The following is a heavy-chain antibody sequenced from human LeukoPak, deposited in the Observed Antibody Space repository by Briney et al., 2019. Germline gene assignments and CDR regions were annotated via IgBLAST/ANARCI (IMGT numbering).Heavy chain of an antibody. CDR2: ISYDGSNK. V-gene: IGHV3-30-3*01. Sequence: GGSLRLSCAASGFTFSTFAMHWVRQAPDKGLEWVAVISYDGSNKYYADSVKGRFTISRDNSKNTLYLQMNSLRAEDTAVYYCARVWGTGMDVWGQGTTVTVSS. D-gene: IGHD7-27*01. J-gene: IGHJ6*02. CDR1: GFTFSTFA. CDR3: ARVWGTGMDV.